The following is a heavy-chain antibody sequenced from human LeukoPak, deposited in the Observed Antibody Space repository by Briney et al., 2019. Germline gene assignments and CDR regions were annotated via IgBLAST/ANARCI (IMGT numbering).Heavy chain of an antibody. Sequence: PGGSLRLSCAASGFTFSSYAMHWVRQAPGKGLEWVAVISYDGSNKYYADSVKGRFTISRDNSKNTLYLQMNSLRAEDTAVYYCAREYYDSSGYPFDYWGQGTLVTVSS. CDR3: AREYYDSSGYPFDY. CDR1: GFTFSSYA. J-gene: IGHJ4*02. V-gene: IGHV3-30-3*01. CDR2: ISYDGSNK. D-gene: IGHD3-22*01.